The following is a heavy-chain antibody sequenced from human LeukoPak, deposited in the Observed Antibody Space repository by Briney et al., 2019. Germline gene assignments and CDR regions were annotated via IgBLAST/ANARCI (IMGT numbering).Heavy chain of an antibody. CDR2: ISSSSSYI. J-gene: IGHJ4*02. CDR1: GFTFSSYS. D-gene: IGHD6-19*01. V-gene: IGHV3-21*01. Sequence: GGSLRLSCAASGFTFSSYSMNWVRRAPGKGLEWVSSISSSSSYIYYADSVKGRFTISRDNAKNSLYLQMNSLRAEDTAVYYCARVIYSSGWYLSDYWGQGTLVTVSS. CDR3: ARVIYSSGWYLSDY.